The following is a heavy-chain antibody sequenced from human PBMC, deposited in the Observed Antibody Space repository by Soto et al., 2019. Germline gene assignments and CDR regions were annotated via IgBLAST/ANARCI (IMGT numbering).Heavy chain of an antibody. D-gene: IGHD3-16*01. CDR3: TTDVSYLYFSSH. CDR1: GFSFVNAW. V-gene: IGHV3-15*07. J-gene: IGHJ4*03. Sequence: EVHLVESGGGFIKPGGSLRLSCAASGFSFVNAWMNWVRQAPGQGLEWVGRIKSKMDGGTTDYAAPVKGRFTTSTDDSTNTLYHQMQSLQTADAAVYYCTTDVSYLYFSSHRGAGTLVAVS. CDR2: IKSKMDGGTT.